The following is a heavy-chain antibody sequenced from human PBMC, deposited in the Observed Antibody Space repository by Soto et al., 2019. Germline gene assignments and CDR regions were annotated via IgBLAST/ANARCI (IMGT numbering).Heavy chain of an antibody. D-gene: IGHD2-15*01. V-gene: IGHV4-39*02. J-gene: IGHJ4*02. CDR2: IYYDGST. Sequence: SETLSLTCTVSGGSINSNNYYWAWIRQPPGKGLAWIASIYYDGSTYYNPSLKSRVSISVDTSRNHFSLKLSSATAADTAVYYCAKVVVAATRHTDFDSWGQGTLVTVSS. CDR3: AKVVVAATRHTDFDS. CDR1: GGSINSNNYY.